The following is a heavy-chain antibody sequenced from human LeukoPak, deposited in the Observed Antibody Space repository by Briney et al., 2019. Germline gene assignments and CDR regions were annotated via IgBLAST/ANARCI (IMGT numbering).Heavy chain of an antibody. CDR1: GVSISSGSYY. Sequence: SQTLSLTCTVSGVSISSGSYYWRWIRQPAGKGLEWIGRIYTSGSTNYNPSLKSRVTISVDTSKNQFSLKLSSVTAADTAVYYCARGRGSGWFYWYFDLWGRGTLVTVSS. V-gene: IGHV4-61*02. D-gene: IGHD6-19*01. J-gene: IGHJ2*01. CDR3: ARGRGSGWFYWYFDL. CDR2: IYTSGST.